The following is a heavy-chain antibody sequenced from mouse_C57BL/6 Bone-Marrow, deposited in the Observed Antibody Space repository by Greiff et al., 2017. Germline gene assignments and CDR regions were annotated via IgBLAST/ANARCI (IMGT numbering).Heavy chain of an antibody. V-gene: IGHV1-5*01. J-gene: IGHJ1*03. D-gene: IGHD1-1*01. Sequence: EVQLQQSGTVLARPGASVKMSCKTSGYTFTSYWMHWVKQRPGQGLEWIGAIYPGNSDTSYNQKFKGKANLTAVTSASTAYMELSSLTNEDSAVYYCTRYYYGSSYGFLYWYFDVWGTGTTVTVSS. CDR3: TRYYYGSSYGFLYWYFDV. CDR2: IYPGNSDT. CDR1: GYTFTSYW.